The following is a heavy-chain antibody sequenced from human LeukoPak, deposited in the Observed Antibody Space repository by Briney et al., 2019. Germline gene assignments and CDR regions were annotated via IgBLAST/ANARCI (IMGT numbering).Heavy chain of an antibody. J-gene: IGHJ6*04. Sequence: ASVKVSCKASGYTFTSYYMHWVRQAPGQGLEWMGIINPSGGSTSYAQKFQGRVTITRDTSTSTVYMELSSLRSEDTAVYYCARDGGYGSGSYGMDVWGKGTTVTVSS. CDR1: GYTFTSYY. CDR3: ARDGGYGSGSYGMDV. CDR2: INPSGGST. V-gene: IGHV1-46*01. D-gene: IGHD3-10*01.